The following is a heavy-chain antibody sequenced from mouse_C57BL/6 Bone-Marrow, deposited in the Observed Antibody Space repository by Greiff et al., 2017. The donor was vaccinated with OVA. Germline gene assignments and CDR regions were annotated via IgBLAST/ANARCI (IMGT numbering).Heavy chain of an antibody. D-gene: IGHD1-1*01. CDR2: IDPSDSDT. V-gene: IGHV1-52*01. Sequence: QVQLQQPGAELVRPGSSVRLSCKASGYTFTSYWMHWVKQRPIQGLEWIGNIDPSDSDTHYNQKFKDKATLTVDKSSSTAYMQLSSLTSENSAVYYCARHYGSSYWYFDVWGTGTTVTVSS. CDR3: ARHYGSSYWYFDV. CDR1: GYTFTSYW. J-gene: IGHJ1*03.